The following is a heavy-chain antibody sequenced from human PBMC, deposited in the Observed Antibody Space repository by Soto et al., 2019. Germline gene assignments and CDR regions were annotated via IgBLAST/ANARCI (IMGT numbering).Heavy chain of an antibody. D-gene: IGHD2-21*01. Sequence: QVQLVESGGGLVQPGGSLRLSCAASGFTFSDYYMSWIRQAPGKGLEWVSYISSSSSYTNYADSVKGRFTISRDNAENSLYLQMNSLRAEDTDVYYCASDRPNAIRADYRIASSQGDWGQGTLVTVSS. CDR1: GFTFSDYY. J-gene: IGHJ4*02. CDR2: ISSSSSYT. V-gene: IGHV3-11*05. CDR3: ASDRPNAIRADYRIASSQGD.